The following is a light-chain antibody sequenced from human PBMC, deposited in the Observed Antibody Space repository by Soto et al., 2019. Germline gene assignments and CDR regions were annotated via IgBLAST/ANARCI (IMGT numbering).Light chain of an antibody. CDR2: DAS. CDR1: QSVSSY. V-gene: IGKV3-11*01. CDR3: QQRVT. J-gene: IGKJ5*01. Sequence: EIVLTQSPATLSLSPGERATLSCRASQSVSSYLAWYQQKPGQAPRLLIYDASNRATGIPARFSGSGSGTDFTLTISSLEPEDFAVYCCQQRVTFGQGTRLEIK.